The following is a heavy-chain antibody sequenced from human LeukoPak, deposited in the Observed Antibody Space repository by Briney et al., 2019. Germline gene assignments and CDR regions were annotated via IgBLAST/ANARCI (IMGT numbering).Heavy chain of an antibody. CDR1: GFTFDNYN. CDR3: AKDRIDYGGYEKPDY. J-gene: IGHJ4*02. D-gene: IGHD5-12*01. V-gene: IGHV3-30*02. CDR2: IRYDGSSN. Sequence: GGSLRLSCAASGFTFDNYNMNWVRQAPGKGLEWVAFIRYDGSSNYYADSVKGRFTVSRDNSMNTLFLQMNSLRAEDTAVYYCAKDRIDYGGYEKPDYWGQGTLVTVSS.